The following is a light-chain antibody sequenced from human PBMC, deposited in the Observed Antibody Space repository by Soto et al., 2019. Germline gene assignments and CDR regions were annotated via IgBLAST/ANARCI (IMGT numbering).Light chain of an antibody. V-gene: IGKV3-15*01. CDR3: QQYNNWPPWT. CDR2: VAS. CDR1: QSVSSR. J-gene: IGKJ1*01. Sequence: EIEMTQSPATLSVSPGERDTITCRASQSVSSRLAWYRQKPGQALRLLIYVASTRATGVPARFSGSGSGTEFTLTISSLQSEDFAVYYCQQYNNWPPWTFGQGTKVDIK.